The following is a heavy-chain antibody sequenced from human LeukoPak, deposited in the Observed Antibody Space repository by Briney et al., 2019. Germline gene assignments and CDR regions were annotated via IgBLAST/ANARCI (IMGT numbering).Heavy chain of an antibody. D-gene: IGHD3-10*01. J-gene: IGHJ6*02. Sequence: ASVKVSCKASGYTFTCYYMHWVRQARGQGREWMGWINPNSGGRNYAQKCQGRVTMTRDTSISTAYMELRRRRSDGRAVDYCARPHGPLWFGPGLSYGMDVWGPGTTVTVSS. CDR1: GYTFTCYY. V-gene: IGHV1-2*02. CDR3: ARPHGPLWFGPGLSYGMDV. CDR2: INPNSGGR.